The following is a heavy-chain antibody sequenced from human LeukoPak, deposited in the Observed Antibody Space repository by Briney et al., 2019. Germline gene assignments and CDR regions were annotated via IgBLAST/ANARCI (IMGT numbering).Heavy chain of an antibody. CDR1: GGSFSGYY. CDR3: ARVAGDPIYYYYYMDV. V-gene: IGHV4-34*01. D-gene: IGHD7-27*01. J-gene: IGHJ6*03. CDR2: INDSGST. Sequence: SVTLSCTGAVYGGSFSGYYWRWMRQSPGKGLEWIGEINDSGSTNYDPSLRSRITISVDTSKNQISLKLTSVTAADTAVYYCARVAGDPIYYYYYMDVWGKGTTVTVSS.